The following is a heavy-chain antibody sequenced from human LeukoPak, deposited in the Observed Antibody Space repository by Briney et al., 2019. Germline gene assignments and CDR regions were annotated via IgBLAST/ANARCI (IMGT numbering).Heavy chain of an antibody. V-gene: IGHV3-33*01. CDR2: IWYDGSNK. D-gene: IGHD3-16*01. CDR1: GFTFSSYG. Sequence: GRSLRLSCAASGFTFSSYGMHWVRQAPGKGLEWVAVIWYDGSNKYYADSVKGRFTISRDNSKNTLYLQMSNLRAEDTAVYFCARGGGLDVWGQGATVTVSS. CDR3: ARGGGLDV. J-gene: IGHJ6*02.